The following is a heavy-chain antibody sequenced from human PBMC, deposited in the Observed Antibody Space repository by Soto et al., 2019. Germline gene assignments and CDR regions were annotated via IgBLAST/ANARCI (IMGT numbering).Heavy chain of an antibody. V-gene: IGHV4-39*01. J-gene: IGHJ5*02. CDR2: TYYSGST. CDR3: ARHEYYDFWSGYNWFDP. Sequence: SETLSLTCTVSGGSISSSSYYWGWIRQPPGKGLEWIGSTYYSGSTYYNPSLKSRVTISVDTSKNQFSLKLSSVTAADTAVYYCARHEYYDFWSGYNWFDPWGQGTLVTVSS. D-gene: IGHD3-3*01. CDR1: GGSISSSSYY.